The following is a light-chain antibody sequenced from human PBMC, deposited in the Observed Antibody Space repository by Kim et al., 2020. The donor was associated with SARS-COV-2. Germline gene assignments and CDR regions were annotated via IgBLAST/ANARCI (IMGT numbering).Light chain of an antibody. CDR3: SPRDISGNYLV. CDR1: NLRNYY. J-gene: IGLJ3*02. Sequence: SSELTQDPAVSVALGQTVRITCQGDNLRNYYANWYQQKPGQAPVLVLYAKTDRPSGIPDRFSGSNSGNTSSFTIAGAQAEDEADYYCSPRDISGNYLVFG. V-gene: IGLV3-19*01. CDR2: AKT.